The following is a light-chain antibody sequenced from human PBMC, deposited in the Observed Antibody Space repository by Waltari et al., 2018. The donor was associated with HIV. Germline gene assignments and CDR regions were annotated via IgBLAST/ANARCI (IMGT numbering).Light chain of an antibody. V-gene: IGLV1-40*01. CDR1: SYNIGAGEH. J-gene: IGLJ1*01. CDR2: GNS. Sequence: QSVLTQPTAVPGAPGQRVTISCTGSSYNIGAGEHVHWYQQLPGTAPKLLIYGNSNRPSGVPDRFSGSKSGTSASLAITGLQAEDEADYHCQSHDSSLSGYVFGTGTKVTVL. CDR3: QSHDSSLSGYV.